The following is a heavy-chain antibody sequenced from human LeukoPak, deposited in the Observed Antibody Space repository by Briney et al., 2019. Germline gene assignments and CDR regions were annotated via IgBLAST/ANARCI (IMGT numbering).Heavy chain of an antibody. CDR3: ARADYYYMDV. CDR1: GGSISSSSYY. Sequence: PSETLSLTCTVSGGSISSSSYYWGWIRQPPGTGLEWIGYIYYSGSTNYNPSLKSRVTISVDTSKNQFSLKLSSVTAADTAVYYCARADYYYMDVWGKGTTVTIS. V-gene: IGHV4-61*05. J-gene: IGHJ6*03. CDR2: IYYSGST.